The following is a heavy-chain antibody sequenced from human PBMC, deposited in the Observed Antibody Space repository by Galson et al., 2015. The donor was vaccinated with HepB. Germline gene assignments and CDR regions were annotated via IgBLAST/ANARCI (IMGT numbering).Heavy chain of an antibody. CDR1: GYTLTELS. D-gene: IGHD6-13*01. CDR2: FDPEDGET. V-gene: IGHV1-24*01. Sequence: SVKVSCKVSGYTLTELSMHWVRQAPGKGLEWMGGFDPEDGETIYAQKFQGRVTMTEDTSTDTAYMELSSLRSEDTAVYYCATAPIYSSSWDYYHHGMDVWGQGTTVTVSS. CDR3: ATAPIYSSSWDYYHHGMDV. J-gene: IGHJ6*02.